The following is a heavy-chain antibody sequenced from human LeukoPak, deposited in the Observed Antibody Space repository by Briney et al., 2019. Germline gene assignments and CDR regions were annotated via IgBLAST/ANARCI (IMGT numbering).Heavy chain of an antibody. CDR3: ARVYYGSGSYAPRYFQH. CDR1: GYTFTGHF. D-gene: IGHD3-10*01. J-gene: IGHJ1*01. CDR2: MNPNSGNT. V-gene: IGHV1-8*02. Sequence: GASVKVSCKASGYTFTGHFMHWVRQAPGQGLEWMGWMNPNSGNTGYAQKFQGRVTMTRNTSISTAYMELSSLRSEDTAVYYCARVYYGSGSYAPRYFQHWGQGTLVTVSS.